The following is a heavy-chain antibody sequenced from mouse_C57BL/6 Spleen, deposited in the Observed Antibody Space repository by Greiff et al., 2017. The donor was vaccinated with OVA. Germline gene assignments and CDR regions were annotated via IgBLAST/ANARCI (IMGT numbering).Heavy chain of an antibody. V-gene: IGHV1-62-2*01. CDR3: ARHEGASLYGMRDYFDY. Sequence: QVQLQQSGAELVKPGASVKLSCKASGYTFTEYTIHWVKQRSGQGLEWIGWFYPGSGSIKYNEKFKDKATLTADTSSSTVYMGFIKLTSEDSAVYFCARHEGASLYGMRDYFDYWGQGTTLTVSS. CDR2: FYPGSGSI. D-gene: IGHD1-1*02. CDR1: GYTFTEYT. J-gene: IGHJ2*01.